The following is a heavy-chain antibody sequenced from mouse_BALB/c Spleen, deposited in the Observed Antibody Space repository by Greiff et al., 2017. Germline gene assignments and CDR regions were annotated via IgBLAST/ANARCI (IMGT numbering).Heavy chain of an antibody. CDR1: GFTFSDYY. D-gene: IGHD2-4*01. V-gene: IGHV5-4*02. CDR2: ISDGGSYT. J-gene: IGHJ3*01. CDR3: AIYYDYGFAY. Sequence: EVQLVESGGGLVKPGGSLKLSCAASGFTFSDYYMYWVRQTPEKRLEWVATISDGGSYTYYPDSVKGRFTISRDNAKNNLYLQMSSLKSEDTAMYYCAIYYDYGFAYWGQGTLVTVSA.